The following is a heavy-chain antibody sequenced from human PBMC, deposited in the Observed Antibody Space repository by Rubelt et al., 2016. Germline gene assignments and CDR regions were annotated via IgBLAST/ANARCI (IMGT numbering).Heavy chain of an antibody. CDR1: GGSISSSSYY. V-gene: IGHV4-39*07. CDR3: ARDIAARPAYYYGMDV. J-gene: IGHJ6*02. CDR2: ISYSGST. Sequence: QLQLQESGPGLVKPSETLSLTCTVSGGSISSSSYYWGWIRQPPGKGLEWIGSISYSGSTYYNPSLKSRVTISLDTSKNQFSLRLRAVTAADTAVYYCARDIAARPAYYYGMDVWGQGTTVTVSS. D-gene: IGHD6-6*01.